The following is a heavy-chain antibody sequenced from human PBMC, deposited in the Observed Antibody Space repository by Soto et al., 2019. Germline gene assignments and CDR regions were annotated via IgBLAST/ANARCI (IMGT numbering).Heavy chain of an antibody. CDR3: ARSKTLTPFDY. V-gene: IGHV1-3*01. CDR2: INAGNGNT. J-gene: IGHJ4*02. Sequence: ASVKVSCKASGYTLTSYAMHWVCQAPGQRLEWMGWINAGNGNTKYSQKFQGRVTITRDTSASTAYMELSSLRSEDTAVYYCARSKTLTPFDYWGQGTLVTVSS. CDR1: GYTLTSYA.